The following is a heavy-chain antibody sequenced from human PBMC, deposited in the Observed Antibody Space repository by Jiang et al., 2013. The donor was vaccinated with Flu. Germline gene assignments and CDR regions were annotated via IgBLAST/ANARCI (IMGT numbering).Heavy chain of an antibody. D-gene: IGHD2-2*01. V-gene: IGHV4-59*08. CDR1: GGSISSYY. CDR2: SITVGAP. J-gene: IGHJ3*01. CDR3: ARQGDIVVVPAAMHAF. Sequence: VLLKPSETLSLTCTVSGGSISSYYWSWIRQPQGRDWSGLGISITVGAPTTTLLKSRVTISVDTSKNQFSLKLSSVTAADTAVYYCARQGDIVVVPAAMHAF.